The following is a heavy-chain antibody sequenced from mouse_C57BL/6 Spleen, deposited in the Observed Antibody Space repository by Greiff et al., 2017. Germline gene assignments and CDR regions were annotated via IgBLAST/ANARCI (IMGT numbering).Heavy chain of an antibody. V-gene: IGHV1-63*01. D-gene: IGHD2-1*01. Sequence: QVQLQQSGAELVRPGTSVKMSCKASGYTFTNYWIGWAKQRPGHGLEWIGDIYPGGGYTNYNEKFKGKATLTEDKSSSTAYMQFSSLTSEDSAIYYCARSYGNYFDYWGQGTTLTVSS. J-gene: IGHJ2*01. CDR3: ARSYGNYFDY. CDR2: IYPGGGYT. CDR1: GYTFTNYW.